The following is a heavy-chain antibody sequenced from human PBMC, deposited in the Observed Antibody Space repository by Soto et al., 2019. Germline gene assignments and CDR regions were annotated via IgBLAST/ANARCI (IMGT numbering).Heavy chain of an antibody. J-gene: IGHJ3*02. CDR1: GYSFTSYW. V-gene: IGHV5-51*01. D-gene: IGHD2-15*01. CDR2: IYPGDSDT. CDR3: ARLGVGVVAATTVNDAFDI. Sequence: PGESLKISCKGSGYSFTSYWIGWVRQMPGKGLEWMGIIYPGDSDTRYSPSFQGQVTISADKSISTAYLQWSSLKASDTAMYYCARLGVGVVAATTVNDAFDIWGQATMVTVSS.